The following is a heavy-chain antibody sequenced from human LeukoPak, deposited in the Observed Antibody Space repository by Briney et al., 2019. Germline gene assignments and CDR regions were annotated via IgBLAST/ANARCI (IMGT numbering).Heavy chain of an antibody. CDR2: IYYSGST. D-gene: IGHD2-2*01. CDR1: GGSISSGGYY. CDR3: ARYCTSTSCLPYYYYGMDV. V-gene: IGHV4-31*03. J-gene: IGHJ6*02. Sequence: SETLSLTCTVSGGSISSGGYYWSWIRQHPGTGLEWIGYIYYSGSTYYNPSLKSRVTISVDTSKNQFSLKLNSVTAADTAVYYCARYCTSTSCLPYYYYGMDVWGQGTTVTVSS.